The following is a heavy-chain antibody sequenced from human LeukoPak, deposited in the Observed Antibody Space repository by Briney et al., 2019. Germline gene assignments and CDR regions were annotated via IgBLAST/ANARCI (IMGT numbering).Heavy chain of an antibody. V-gene: IGHV1-46*01. D-gene: IGHD3-3*01. CDR2: INPSGGST. CDR1: GYTFTSYD. CDR3: ARAYGGGVLRFLEWSLYNWFDP. Sequence: ASVKVSCKASGYTFTSYDINWVRQAPGQGLEWMGIINPSGGSTSYAQKFQGRVTMTRDTSTSTVYMELSSLRSEDTAVYYCARAYGGGVLRFLEWSLYNWFDPWGQGTLVTVSS. J-gene: IGHJ5*02.